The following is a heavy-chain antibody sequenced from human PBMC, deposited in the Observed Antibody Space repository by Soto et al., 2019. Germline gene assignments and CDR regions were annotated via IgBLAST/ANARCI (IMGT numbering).Heavy chain of an antibody. CDR2: SGNKGKRYTT. J-gene: IGHJ6*02. V-gene: IGHV3-72*01. Sequence: GGSLRLSCAGSGFTFSDHYMDWVRQAPGKGLEWVGRSGNKGKRYTTEYAASVKGRFIISRDDSKKSLYLQMNSLKTEDTAVYYCALDMTGTYYGMDVWGQGTTVTVSS. CDR1: GFTFSDHY. CDR3: ALDMTGTYYGMDV. D-gene: IGHD2-2*03.